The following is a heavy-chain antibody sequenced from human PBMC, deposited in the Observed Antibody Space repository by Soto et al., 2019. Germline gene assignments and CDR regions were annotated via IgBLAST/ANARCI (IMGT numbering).Heavy chain of an antibody. CDR1: GYTFTSYG. J-gene: IGHJ4*02. CDR2: ISAYNGNT. V-gene: IGHV1-18*04. D-gene: IGHD6-13*01. Sequence: QVQLVQSGAEVKKPGASVKVSCKASGYTFTSYGISWVRQAPGQGLEWMGWISAYNGNTNYAQKLQGRVTMTTDTSTSTACMELRSLRSADTAVYYCARDRGGSSWSLGSGAEFDYWGQGTLVTVSS. CDR3: ARDRGGSSWSLGSGAEFDY.